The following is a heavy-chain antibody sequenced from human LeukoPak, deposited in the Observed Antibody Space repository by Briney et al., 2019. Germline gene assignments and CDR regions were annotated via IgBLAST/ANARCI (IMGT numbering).Heavy chain of an antibody. J-gene: IGHJ4*02. Sequence: GGSLRLSCAASGFTFDDYGMSWVRQAPGKGLEWVSGINRNGGSTGYADSVKGRFTISRDNAKNSLYLQMNSLRAEDTALYYCARGRFLEWLSTYYYFDYWGQGTLVTVSS. CDR3: ARGRFLEWLSTYYYFDY. CDR1: GFTFDDYG. CDR2: INRNGGST. V-gene: IGHV3-20*04. D-gene: IGHD3-3*01.